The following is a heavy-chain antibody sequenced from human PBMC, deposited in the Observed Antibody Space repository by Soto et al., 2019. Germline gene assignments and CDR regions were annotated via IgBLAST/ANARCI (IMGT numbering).Heavy chain of an antibody. CDR2: IYYTGTT. CDR1: GGSISSSTYH. CDR3: SRERESASEH. Sequence: QLQLQESGPGLVKPSETLSLTCTVSGGSISSSTYHWAWIRQPPGKGLEWIASIYYTGTTYYSPSLKCRVTISVDTSKNHFSLKLSSVTAADTAVYYCSRERESASEHWGQGTLVTVSS. V-gene: IGHV4-39*02. J-gene: IGHJ4*02.